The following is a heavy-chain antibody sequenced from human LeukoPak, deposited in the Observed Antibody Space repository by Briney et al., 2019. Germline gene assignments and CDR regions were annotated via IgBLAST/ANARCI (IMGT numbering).Heavy chain of an antibody. V-gene: IGHV4-39*01. CDR2: IYYSGST. D-gene: IGHD3-3*01. CDR3: AMSYYDFWSATYFDY. J-gene: IGHJ4*02. Sequence: SETLSLTCTVSGGSISSSSYYWGWIRQPPGKGLEWIGSIYYSGSTYYNPSLKSRVTISVDTSKNQFSLKLSSVTAADTAVYYCAMSYYDFWSATYFDYWGQGTLVTVSS. CDR1: GGSISSSSYY.